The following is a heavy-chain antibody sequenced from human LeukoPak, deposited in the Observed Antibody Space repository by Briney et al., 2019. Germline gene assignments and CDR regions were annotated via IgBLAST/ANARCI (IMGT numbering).Heavy chain of an antibody. CDR1: GFTFSSYE. D-gene: IGHD6-13*01. CDR3: ARSYVAAAGTGAFDI. V-gene: IGHV3-48*03. CDR2: ISSSGSTI. J-gene: IGHJ3*02. Sequence: GGSLRLSCAASGFTFSSYEMNWVRQAPGKGLEWVSYISSSGSTIYYADSVKGRFTISRDNAKNSLYLQMNSLRAEDTAVYYCARSYVAAAGTGAFDIWDQGTMVTVSS.